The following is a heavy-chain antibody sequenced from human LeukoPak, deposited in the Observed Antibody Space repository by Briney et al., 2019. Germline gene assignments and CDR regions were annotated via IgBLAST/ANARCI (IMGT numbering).Heavy chain of an antibody. D-gene: IGHD6-13*01. CDR2: ISADNGNT. CDR1: GYTFTSYA. V-gene: IGHV1-18*01. J-gene: IGHJ4*02. Sequence: ASVKVSCKASGYTFTSYAISWVRQAPGQGLEWMGWISADNGNTDYAQRFQGRVTMTTDTSTSTSYMELRSLRSDDTAVYFCAREGHSSSYYSEYYFDYWGQGTLVTVSS. CDR3: AREGHSSSYYSEYYFDY.